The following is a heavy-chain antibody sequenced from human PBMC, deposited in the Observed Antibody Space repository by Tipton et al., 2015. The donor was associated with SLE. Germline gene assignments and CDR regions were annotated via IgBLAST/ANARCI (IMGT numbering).Heavy chain of an antibody. D-gene: IGHD3-10*01. CDR2: IYYSGST. J-gene: IGHJ6*03. CDR1: GGSISTYY. CDR3: ARTMEPVRGADYMDV. Sequence: TLSLTCTVSGGSISTYYWSWIRQPPGKGLEWIGFIYYSGSTNYNPSLKSRVTMSVDTSKNQLSLRLSSVTAADTAVYYCARTMEPVRGADYMDVWGKGTTVIVSS. V-gene: IGHV4-59*08.